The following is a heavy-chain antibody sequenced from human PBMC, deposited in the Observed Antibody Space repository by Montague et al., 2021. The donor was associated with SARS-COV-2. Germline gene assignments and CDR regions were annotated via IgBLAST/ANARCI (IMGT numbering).Heavy chain of an antibody. CDR2: IYYSGST. Sequence: SETLSLTCTVSGGSISSYYWSWIRQPPGKGLEWIGYIYYSGSTNYNPSLKSRVTISVDKSKNQFSLKLSSVTAADTAVYYCAGGSGWMGNAFDIWGQGTMVTVSS. CDR3: AGGSGWMGNAFDI. D-gene: IGHD6-19*01. V-gene: IGHV4-59*01. J-gene: IGHJ3*02. CDR1: GGSISSYY.